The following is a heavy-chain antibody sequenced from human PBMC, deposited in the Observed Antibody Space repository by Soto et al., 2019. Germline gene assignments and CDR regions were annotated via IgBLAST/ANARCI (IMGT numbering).Heavy chain of an antibody. D-gene: IGHD5-18*01. CDR3: ARSGYSYGPNPLLY. Sequence: QVQLQESGPGLVKPSQTLSLTCTVSGGSISSGGYYWSWIRQHPGKGLEWIGYIYYNGSTYYNPSLTSRVTISLDTSKNQFSLKLSSVTAADTAVYYCARSGYSYGPNPLLYWGQGTLVTVSS. J-gene: IGHJ4*02. CDR2: IYYNGST. V-gene: IGHV4-31*03. CDR1: GGSISSGGYY.